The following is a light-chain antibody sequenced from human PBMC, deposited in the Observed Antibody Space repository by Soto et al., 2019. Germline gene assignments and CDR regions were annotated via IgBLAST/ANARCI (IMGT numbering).Light chain of an antibody. CDR2: GAS. Sequence: EIVLTQSPGTLSLSPGERATLSCRASQSVSSSYLAWYQQKPGQAPRLLIYGASSRATGITDRLRGSGSGTDLIFTISRMEPDDFAVYYHQKYGSSPVYTFGQGTKLEIK. J-gene: IGKJ2*01. V-gene: IGKV3-20*01. CDR1: QSVSSSY. CDR3: QKYGSSPVYT.